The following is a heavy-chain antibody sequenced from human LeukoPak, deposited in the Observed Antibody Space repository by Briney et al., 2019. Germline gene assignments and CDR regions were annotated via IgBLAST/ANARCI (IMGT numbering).Heavy chain of an antibody. CDR2: ISGSGSGGST. CDR1: GFTFSSYA. V-gene: IGHV3-23*01. Sequence: PGGSLRLSCAASGFTFSSYAMSWVRQAPGKGLEWVSSISGSGSGGSTYYADSVKGRFTISRDNSKNTLYLQMNSLIAEDTAVYYCAKSGYNRFDYWGRGTRVTVSS. CDR3: AKSGYNRFDY. J-gene: IGHJ4*02. D-gene: IGHD5-24*01.